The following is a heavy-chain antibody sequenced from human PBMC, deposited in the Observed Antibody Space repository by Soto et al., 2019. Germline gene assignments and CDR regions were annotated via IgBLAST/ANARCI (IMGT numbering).Heavy chain of an antibody. D-gene: IGHD3-3*01. J-gene: IGHJ6*03. CDR1: GYTFTGYA. V-gene: IGHV1-3*01. Sequence: QVQHVQSGAEVKKPGASVKVSCKASGYTFTGYAMHWVRQAPGQRLEWMGWINAGNGNTKYSQKFLGRITTTRDTSASTAYMGLSSLRSEDTAVYYCATGFRSYYYHYMDVWGKGTTVTVSS. CDR2: INAGNGNT. CDR3: ATGFRSYYYHYMDV.